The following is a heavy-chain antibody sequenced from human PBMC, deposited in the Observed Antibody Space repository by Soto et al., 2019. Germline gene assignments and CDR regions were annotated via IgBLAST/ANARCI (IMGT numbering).Heavy chain of an antibody. J-gene: IGHJ5*02. V-gene: IGHV1-69*01. CDR3: ARKGYCSSTSFMYNWFDP. CDR2: IIPIFGTA. D-gene: IGHD2-2*01. CDR1: GGTFSSYA. Sequence: QVQLVQSGAEVKKPGSSVKVSCKASGGTFSSYAISWVRQAPGQGLEWMGGIIPIFGTANYAQKFQGRVTITADESTSTAYMELSSLRSEDTAVYYWARKGYCSSTSFMYNWFDPWGQGTLVTVSS.